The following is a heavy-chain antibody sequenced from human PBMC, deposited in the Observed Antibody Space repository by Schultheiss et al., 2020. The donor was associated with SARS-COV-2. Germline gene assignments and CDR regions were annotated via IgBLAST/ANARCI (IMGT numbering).Heavy chain of an antibody. CDR3: ASLPIVGATYYFDY. J-gene: IGHJ4*02. D-gene: IGHD1-26*01. CDR2: ISYDGSNK. Sequence: GGSLRLSCAASGFTLSSYEMNWVRQAPGKGLEWVAVISYDGSNKYYADSVKGRFTISRDNSKNTLYLQMNSLRAEDTAVYYCASLPIVGATYYFDYWGQGTLVTVSS. CDR1: GFTLSSYE. V-gene: IGHV3-30-3*01.